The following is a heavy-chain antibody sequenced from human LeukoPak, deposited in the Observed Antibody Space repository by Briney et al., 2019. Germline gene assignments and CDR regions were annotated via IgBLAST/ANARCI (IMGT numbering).Heavy chain of an antibody. Sequence: SVKVSCKASGGTFSSYAISWVRQAPGQGLEWMGGIIPIFGTANYAQKFQGRVTITADESTSTAYMELSSLRSEDTAVYYCARDSVSAIGRDAFDIWGQGTMVTVSS. D-gene: IGHD3-10*01. CDR3: ARDSVSAIGRDAFDI. J-gene: IGHJ3*02. CDR1: GGTFSSYA. V-gene: IGHV1-69*01. CDR2: IIPIFGTA.